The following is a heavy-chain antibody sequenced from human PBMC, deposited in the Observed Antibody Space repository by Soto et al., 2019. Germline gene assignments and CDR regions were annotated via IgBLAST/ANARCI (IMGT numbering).Heavy chain of an antibody. J-gene: IGHJ6*02. CDR3: ARMQSKDSSGYYYYYGMDV. CDR1: GGTFSSYA. V-gene: IGHV1-69*13. Sequence: SVKVSCKASGGTFSSYAISWVRQAPGQGLEWMGGIIPIFGTANYAQKFQGRVTITADESTSTAYMELSSLRSEDTAVYYCARMQSKDSSGYYYYYGMDVWGQGTTVTVSS. D-gene: IGHD3-22*01. CDR2: IIPIFGTA.